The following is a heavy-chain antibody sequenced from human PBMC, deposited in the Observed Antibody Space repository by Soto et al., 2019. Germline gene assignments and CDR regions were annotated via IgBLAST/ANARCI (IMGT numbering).Heavy chain of an antibody. CDR3: ARDILSGGAYPDS. CDR1: GFTFSTYT. Sequence: VGSLRLSCAASGFTFSTYTMNWVRQAPGKGLEWISSISSGSSYIYYAGSVKGRFTISRDNAKNSLFLQMNSLRADDTAVYYCARDILSGGAYPDSWGQGTKVTVSS. J-gene: IGHJ5*01. V-gene: IGHV3-21*01. D-gene: IGHD3-10*01. CDR2: ISSGSSYI.